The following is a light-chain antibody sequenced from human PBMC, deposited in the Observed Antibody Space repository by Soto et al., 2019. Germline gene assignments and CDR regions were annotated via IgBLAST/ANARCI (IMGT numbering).Light chain of an antibody. V-gene: IGKV3-20*01. Sequence: EIVLTQSPGTLSLSPGERATLSCRASQTVGRSYLAWYQQKPGQAPRLLIFGTSTRATGIPDRFSGGGSGTEFTLTIRRMDPEDYAVYFCQQYDSIPPWTFGQVTKVDIK. CDR2: GTS. CDR1: QTVGRSY. CDR3: QQYDSIPPWT. J-gene: IGKJ1*01.